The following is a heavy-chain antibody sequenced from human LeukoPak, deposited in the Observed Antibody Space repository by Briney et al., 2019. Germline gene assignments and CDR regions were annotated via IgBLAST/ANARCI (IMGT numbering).Heavy chain of an antibody. CDR1: GLTVSSNS. Sequence: GGSLRLSCAASGLTVSSNSMSWVRQAPGKGLEWVSAISGSGGSTYYADSVKGRFTISRDNSKNSLYLQMNSLRAEDTAVYYCARSRSLPFDYWGQGTLVTVSS. D-gene: IGHD3-10*01. V-gene: IGHV3-23*01. CDR3: ARSRSLPFDY. CDR2: ISGSGGST. J-gene: IGHJ4*02.